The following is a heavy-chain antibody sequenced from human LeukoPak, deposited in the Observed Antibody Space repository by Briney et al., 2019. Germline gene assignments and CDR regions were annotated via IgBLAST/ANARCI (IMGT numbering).Heavy chain of an antibody. CDR1: GYTFTSYY. Sequence: WASVKVSCKASGYTFTSYYMHWVRQAPGQGLVWMGIIDPSGGSTSYAQKFQGRVTMTRDTSTSTVYMELSSLRSEDTAVYYCASSSGYYSWFDPWGQGTLVTVSS. CDR2: IDPSGGST. CDR3: ASSSGYYSWFDP. V-gene: IGHV1-46*01. J-gene: IGHJ5*02. D-gene: IGHD3-22*01.